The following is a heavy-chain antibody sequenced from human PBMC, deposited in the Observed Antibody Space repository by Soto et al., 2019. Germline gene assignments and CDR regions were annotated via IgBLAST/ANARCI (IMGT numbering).Heavy chain of an antibody. CDR3: AKPTGLSGDRQAVDY. V-gene: IGHV3-23*01. Sequence: GGSLRLSCATSGFTFNNYAMHWVRQAPGRGLEWVSTISGSGGSTYYADSVKGRFTISRDSSRNTLYLQLNSLRAEDTALYYCAKPTGLSGDRQAVDYWGQGAQVTVSS. CDR1: GFTFNNYA. CDR2: ISGSGGST. D-gene: IGHD2-15*01. J-gene: IGHJ4*02.